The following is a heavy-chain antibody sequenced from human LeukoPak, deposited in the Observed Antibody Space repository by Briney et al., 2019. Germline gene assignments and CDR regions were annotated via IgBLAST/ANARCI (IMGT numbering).Heavy chain of an antibody. V-gene: IGHV3-23*01. CDR3: AKTSYHDFWNAPGSHHYLDV. Sequence: GGSLRLSCAASGFTFSSYAMTWVRQGPGKGLEWVAGISGSGESTYYADSVKGRFTISRDNSKNTLYLQMNSLRAEDTAVYYCAKTSYHDFWNAPGSHHYLDVWGTGTTVTVSS. J-gene: IGHJ6*03. CDR2: ISGSGEST. CDR1: GFTFSSYA. D-gene: IGHD3-3*01.